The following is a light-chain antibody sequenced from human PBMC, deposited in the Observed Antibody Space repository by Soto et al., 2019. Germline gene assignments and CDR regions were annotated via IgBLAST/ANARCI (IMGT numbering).Light chain of an antibody. J-gene: IGKJ1*01. CDR1: QSVSSSY. CDR3: QQYGSSP. V-gene: IGKV3-20*01. CDR2: GAS. Sequence: PGERATLSCRASQSVSSSYLALYQQKPGQAPRLLIYGASSRATGIPDRFSGSGSGTDFTLTISRLEPEDFAVYYCQQYGSSPLGQGTKVEIK.